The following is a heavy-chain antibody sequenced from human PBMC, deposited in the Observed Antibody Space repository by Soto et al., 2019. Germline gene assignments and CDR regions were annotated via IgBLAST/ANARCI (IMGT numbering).Heavy chain of an antibody. CDR3: ARGRKYYDSSGYYYVPPDFDY. CDR2: IYYSGST. D-gene: IGHD3-22*01. Sequence: SETLSLTCTVSGGSISSGGYYWSWIRQHPGKGLEWIGYIYYSGSTYYNPSLKSRVTISVDTSKNQFSLKLSSVTAADTAVYYCARGRKYYDSSGYYYVPPDFDYWGQGTLVTVSS. J-gene: IGHJ4*02. V-gene: IGHV4-31*03. CDR1: GGSISSGGYY.